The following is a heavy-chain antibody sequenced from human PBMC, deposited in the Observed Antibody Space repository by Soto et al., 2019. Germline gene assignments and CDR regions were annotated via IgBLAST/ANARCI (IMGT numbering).Heavy chain of an antibody. J-gene: IGHJ4*02. D-gene: IGHD3-22*01. CDR1: GYTFTSYG. Sequence: GASVKVSCKASGYTFTSYGISWVRQAPGQGLEWMGWISAYNGNTNYAQKPQGRVTMTTDTSTSTAYMELRSLRSDDTAVYYCARDIITMIDLPFDYWGQGTLVTVSS. CDR2: ISAYNGNT. CDR3: ARDIITMIDLPFDY. V-gene: IGHV1-18*04.